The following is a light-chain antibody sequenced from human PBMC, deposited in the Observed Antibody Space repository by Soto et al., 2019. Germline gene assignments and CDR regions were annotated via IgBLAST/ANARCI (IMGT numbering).Light chain of an antibody. CDR3: LQYNGYYRT. Sequence: DIQMTQSPSTLSASVGDTVTITCRASQTISGWVAWYQQRPGKAPNLLIFDASTLESGVPSRFSGSGSGTTFTLTISSLQSDDFATYYCLQYNGYYRTFGQGTKVDIK. CDR2: DAS. J-gene: IGKJ1*01. CDR1: QTISGW. V-gene: IGKV1-5*01.